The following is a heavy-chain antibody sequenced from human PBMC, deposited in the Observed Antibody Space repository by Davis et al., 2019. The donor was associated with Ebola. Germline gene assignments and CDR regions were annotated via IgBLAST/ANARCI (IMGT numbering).Heavy chain of an antibody. CDR1: GFTFNKYE. CDR3: VPGTWI. D-gene: IGHD5-18*01. Sequence: GESLKISCAASGFTFNKYEMNWVRQALGKGLEWISYISDSGSATYYTDSVKGRFTISRDNAKNSLYLQMNTLRVEDTAIYYCVPGTWIRGQGTLVTVSS. J-gene: IGHJ4*02. CDR2: ISDSGSAT. V-gene: IGHV3-48*03.